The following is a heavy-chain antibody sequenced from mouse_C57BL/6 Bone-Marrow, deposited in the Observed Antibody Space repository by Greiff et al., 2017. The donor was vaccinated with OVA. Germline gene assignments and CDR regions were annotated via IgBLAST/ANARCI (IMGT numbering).Heavy chain of an antibody. CDR1: GYTFTSYG. CDR2: IYPRSGNT. D-gene: IGHD6-2*01. CDR3: ARDSYLSLDY. Sequence: VKLVESGAELARPGASVKLSCKASGYTFTSYGISWVKQRTGQGLEWIGEIYPRSGNTYYNEKFKGKATLTADKSSSTAYMELRSLTSEDSAVYFCARDSYLSLDYWGQGTTLTVSS. J-gene: IGHJ2*01. V-gene: IGHV1-81*01.